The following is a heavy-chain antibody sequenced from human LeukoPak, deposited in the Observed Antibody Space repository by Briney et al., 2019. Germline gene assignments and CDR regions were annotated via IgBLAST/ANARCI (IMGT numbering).Heavy chain of an antibody. D-gene: IGHD2-21*02. Sequence: PSETLSLTCTVSGGSISSYYWSWLRQPPGKGLEWIGYTNYSGSTNYNPSLKSRVTISVDTSKNQFSLKLSSVTAADTAVYYCARDSVAYCGGDCSGNGMDVWGQGTTVTVSS. V-gene: IGHV4-59*01. CDR1: GGSISSYY. CDR3: ARDSVAYCGGDCSGNGMDV. J-gene: IGHJ6*02. CDR2: TNYSGST.